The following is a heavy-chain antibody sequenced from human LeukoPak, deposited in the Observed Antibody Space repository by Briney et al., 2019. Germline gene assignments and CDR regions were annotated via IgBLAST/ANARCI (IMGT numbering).Heavy chain of an antibody. Sequence: SETLSLTCAVSGYSLSSCYYWGWIRQPPGKGLGWIGSIYHSGSTYYNPSLKSRVTISVETSKNQFSLKLSSVTAADTAVYYCARHPSRIAARPNWFDPWGQGTLVTVSS. V-gene: IGHV4-38-2*01. CDR2: IYHSGST. CDR1: GYSLSSCYY. CDR3: ARHPSRIAARPNWFDP. J-gene: IGHJ5*02. D-gene: IGHD6-6*01.